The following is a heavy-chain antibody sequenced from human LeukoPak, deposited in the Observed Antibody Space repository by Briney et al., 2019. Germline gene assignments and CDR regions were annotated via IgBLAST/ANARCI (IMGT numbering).Heavy chain of an antibody. D-gene: IGHD3-3*01. CDR3: AKDWSGNYNWSDP. V-gene: IGHV3-30*02. Sequence: PGGSLRLSSAASGFTFTTYGMHWVRQAPGKGLEWVACIYPDGINKDYAGSVKGRFIISRDNSKNTLYLQMNSLRAEDTAVYYCAKDWSGNYNWSDPWGQGTLVTVSS. J-gene: IGHJ5*02. CDR1: GFTFTTYG. CDR2: IYPDGINK.